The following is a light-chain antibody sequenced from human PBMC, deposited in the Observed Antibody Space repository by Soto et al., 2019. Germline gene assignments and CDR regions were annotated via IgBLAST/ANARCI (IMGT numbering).Light chain of an antibody. Sequence: DIQMTQSPFTLSASVGDRVTITCRASQSVGNWLAWYQQKPGKVPKLLIFQASILETGFPSRFSGRGSGTEFTLYINRLQPDDFPPYYCQHYDFYPYTFGQGTKLDIK. V-gene: IGKV1-5*03. J-gene: IGKJ2*01. CDR3: QHYDFYPYT. CDR2: QAS. CDR1: QSVGNW.